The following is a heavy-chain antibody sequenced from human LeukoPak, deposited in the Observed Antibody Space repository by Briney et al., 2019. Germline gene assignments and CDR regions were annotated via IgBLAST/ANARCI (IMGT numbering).Heavy chain of an antibody. CDR3: AKAGGGSCHSALDF. CDR2: ICASGSGT. Sequence: PGGPLRLSCAASQFSFSSYAMSWVRQAPGRGLEWVSSICASGSGTYYAGSVKGRFTISRDNSKNTLDLQMNSLRAEDTAVYYCAKAGGGSCHSALDFWGQGTLATVSS. V-gene: IGHV3-23*01. D-gene: IGHD2-15*01. CDR1: QFSFSSYA. J-gene: IGHJ4*02.